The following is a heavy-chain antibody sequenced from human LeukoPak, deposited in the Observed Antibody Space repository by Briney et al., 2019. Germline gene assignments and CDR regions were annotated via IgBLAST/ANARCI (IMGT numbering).Heavy chain of an antibody. CDR2: IYTSGST. D-gene: IGHD5-18*01. Sequence: SETLSLTCTVSGGSTSSYYWSWIRQPAGKGLEWIGRIYTSGSTNYNPSLKSRVTMSVDTSKNQFSLKLSSVTAADTAVYYCARVIGYSYGKAPGYLDYWGQGTLVTVSS. CDR1: GGSTSSYY. J-gene: IGHJ4*02. V-gene: IGHV4-4*07. CDR3: ARVIGYSYGKAPGYLDY.